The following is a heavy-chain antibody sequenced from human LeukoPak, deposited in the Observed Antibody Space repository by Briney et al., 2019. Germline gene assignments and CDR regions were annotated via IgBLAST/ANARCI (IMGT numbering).Heavy chain of an antibody. CDR2: INWSGGST. J-gene: IGHJ4*02. D-gene: IGHD6-19*01. CDR1: EFTFHDYG. Sequence: GGSLRLSCAASEFTFHDYGMSWVRQAPGKGLEWVSGINWSGGSTDYADSVKGRFTISRDNAKNSLYLQMNSLRAEDTALYYCARERGGGSGWYYFDYWSQGTLVTVSS. V-gene: IGHV3-20*04. CDR3: ARERGGGSGWYYFDY.